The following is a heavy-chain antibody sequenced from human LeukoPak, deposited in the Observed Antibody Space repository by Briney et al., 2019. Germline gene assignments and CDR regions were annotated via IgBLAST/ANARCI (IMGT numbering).Heavy chain of an antibody. CDR2: IYYSEST. Sequence: SETLSLTCAVYGGSFSGYYWSWISQHPGKGLEWIGYIYYSESTYYNPSLKSRVTISVDTSKNQFSLKLSSVTAADTAVYYCAAGGSGSYYPPYYYYGMDVWGEGTTVTVSS. CDR1: GGSFSGYY. D-gene: IGHD3-10*01. CDR3: AAGGSGSYYPPYYYYGMDV. V-gene: IGHV4-31*11. J-gene: IGHJ6*04.